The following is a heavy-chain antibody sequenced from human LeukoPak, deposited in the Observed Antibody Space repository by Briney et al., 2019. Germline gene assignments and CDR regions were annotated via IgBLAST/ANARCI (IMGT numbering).Heavy chain of an antibody. CDR1: GGSISSYH. V-gene: IGHV4-59*12. CDR2: IYNSGST. D-gene: IGHD3-10*01. Sequence: SETLSLTCTVSGGSISSYHWSWIRQPPGKGLEWIGYIYNSGSTNYNPSLKSRVTISVDKSKNQFSLKLSSVTAADTAVYYCARRRTMVRGAMAYNWFDPWGQGTLVTVSS. CDR3: ARRRTMVRGAMAYNWFDP. J-gene: IGHJ5*02.